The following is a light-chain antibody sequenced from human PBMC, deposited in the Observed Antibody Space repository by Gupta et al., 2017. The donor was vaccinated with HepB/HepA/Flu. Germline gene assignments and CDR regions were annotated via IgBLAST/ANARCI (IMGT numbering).Light chain of an antibody. CDR3: SSYKSSSPYVL. CDR1: SSDVGRYHR. CDR2: DVN. J-gene: IGLJ2*01. V-gene: IGLV2-18*02. Sequence: PGQSVTISCIGTSSDVGRYHRVSWYHQSPGTAPKLMIYDVNNRPSGVPDRFSGSKSGNTASLTISGLLAEDEADYYCSSYKSSSPYVLFGGGTRLTVL.